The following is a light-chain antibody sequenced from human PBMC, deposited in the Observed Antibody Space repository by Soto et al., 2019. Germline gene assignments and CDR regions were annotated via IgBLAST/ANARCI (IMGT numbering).Light chain of an antibody. CDR1: QSISNY. V-gene: IGKV1-39*01. CDR2: AAS. Sequence: DIQMTQSPSSLSASVGDRVTITCRASQSISNYLNWYQQKPGKAPKLLMYAASSLQSGVPSRFGGSGSGTDFTITISSLQPEDFATYNCQQSYSTPRTFGKGTKVEIK. J-gene: IGKJ1*01. CDR3: QQSYSTPRT.